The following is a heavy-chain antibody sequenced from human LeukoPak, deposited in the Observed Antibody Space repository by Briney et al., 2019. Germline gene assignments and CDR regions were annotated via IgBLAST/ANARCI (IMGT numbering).Heavy chain of an antibody. D-gene: IGHD1-26*01. CDR1: GGSFSGYY. V-gene: IGHV4-34*01. CDR2: INHSGST. CDR3: AGSIVGATRGFDP. Sequence: PSETLSLTCAVYGGSFSGYYWSWIRQPPGKGLEWSGEINHSGSTNYNPSLKSRVTISVDTSKNQFSLKLSSVTAADTAVYYCAGSIVGATRGFDPWGQGTLVTVSS. J-gene: IGHJ5*02.